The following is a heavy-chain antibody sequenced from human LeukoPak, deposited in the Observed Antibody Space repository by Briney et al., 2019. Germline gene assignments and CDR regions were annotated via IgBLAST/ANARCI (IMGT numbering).Heavy chain of an antibody. CDR3: ARDYTGGWNDY. D-gene: IGHD7-27*01. J-gene: IGHJ4*02. CDR1: GFTFRKHW. Sequence: GESLRLSCAADGFTFRKHWMSWVRQAMGKGLECVAKIKEDGSEKHYVDSVKGRFTISGDNTKNSLYLQMNSLRAEDTAVYYCARDYTGGWNDYWGQGTLVIVSS. V-gene: IGHV3-7*01. CDR2: IKEDGSEK.